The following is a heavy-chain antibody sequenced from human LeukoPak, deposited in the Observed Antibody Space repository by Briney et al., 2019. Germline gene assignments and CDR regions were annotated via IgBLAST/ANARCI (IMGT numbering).Heavy chain of an antibody. D-gene: IGHD3-16*02. J-gene: IGHJ4*02. V-gene: IGHV4-59*08. CDR1: GGSISSHC. Sequence: SETLSLTCSVSGGSISSHCWGWIRRPPGKGLEWLGCIYYGGSTNYNPSLKSRVTISVGKSKNQFSLKLSSVTAADTAVYYCARVRGLGVITPYFDYWGQGTLVTVSS. CDR2: IYYGGST. CDR3: ARVRGLGVITPYFDY.